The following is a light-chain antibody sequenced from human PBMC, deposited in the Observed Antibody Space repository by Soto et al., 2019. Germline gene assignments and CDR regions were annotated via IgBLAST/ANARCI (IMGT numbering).Light chain of an antibody. CDR3: SSYTSTSTYV. Sequence: QSVLTQPPSVSGSPGQSVAISCTGTSSDVGTYNRVSWYQQPPGTAPRLMIYDVSNRPSGVPDRFSGSKSGNTASLTISGLQAEDEADYYCSSYTSTSTYVFVNGTKVTVL. V-gene: IGLV2-18*02. CDR2: DVS. CDR1: SSDVGTYNR. J-gene: IGLJ1*01.